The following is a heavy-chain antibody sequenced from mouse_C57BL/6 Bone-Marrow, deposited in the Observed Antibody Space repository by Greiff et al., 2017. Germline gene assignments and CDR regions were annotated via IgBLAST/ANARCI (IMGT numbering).Heavy chain of an antibody. CDR3: ARSFYYYGSSPWFAY. Sequence: VQLQQPGAELVMPGASVKLSCKASGYTFTSYWMHWVKQRPGQGLEWIGEIDPSDSYTNYNQKFKGKSTLTVDKSSSTAYMQLSSLTSEDSAVYYCARSFYYYGSSPWFAYWGQEALVTVSA. D-gene: IGHD1-1*01. V-gene: IGHV1-69*01. CDR2: IDPSDSYT. J-gene: IGHJ3*01. CDR1: GYTFTSYW.